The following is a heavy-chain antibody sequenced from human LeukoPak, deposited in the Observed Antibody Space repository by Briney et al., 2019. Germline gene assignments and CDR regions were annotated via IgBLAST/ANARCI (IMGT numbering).Heavy chain of an antibody. Sequence: GGSLRLSCAASGFTFSSYAMSWVRQAPGKGLEWVSAISGSGGSTYYADSVKGRFTISRDDSKNTLYLQMNSLRAEDTALYYCAKDDSGGYFPDFWGRGTLVTVSS. CDR3: AKDDSGGYFPDF. V-gene: IGHV3-23*01. CDR1: GFTFSSYA. J-gene: IGHJ4*02. CDR2: ISGSGGST. D-gene: IGHD3-22*01.